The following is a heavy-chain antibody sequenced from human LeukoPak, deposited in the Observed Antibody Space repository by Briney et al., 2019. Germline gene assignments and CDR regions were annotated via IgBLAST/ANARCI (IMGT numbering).Heavy chain of an antibody. CDR1: GFTVSSNY. V-gene: IGHV3-53*01. J-gene: IGHJ4*02. CDR3: AQRGGSGSLDS. Sequence: GGSLRLSCAASGFTVSSNYMSWVRRAPGKGLEWVSVIHSGGSTYYADSLKGRFTVSRDNAKSSLCLQMNSLRDDDTAVYYCAQRGGSGSLDSWGRGTLVTVSS. CDR2: IHSGGST. D-gene: IGHD6-19*01.